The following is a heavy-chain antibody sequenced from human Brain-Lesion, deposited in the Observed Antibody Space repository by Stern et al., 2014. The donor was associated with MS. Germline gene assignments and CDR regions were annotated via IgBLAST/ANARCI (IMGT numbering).Heavy chain of an antibody. CDR2: IWPGDSDT. J-gene: IGHJ4*02. Sequence: VQLVQSGAEVKKPGESLKISCKGSGYRFTSNWIGWGRQMPGKGLEWMGIIWPGDSDTRYRPSFQGQVTISADKSISTAYLQWSSLQASDTAMYYCARRGDSSSSGFDYWGQGTLVIVSS. CDR3: ARRGDSSSSGFDY. D-gene: IGHD6-6*01. V-gene: IGHV5-51*01. CDR1: GYRFTSNW.